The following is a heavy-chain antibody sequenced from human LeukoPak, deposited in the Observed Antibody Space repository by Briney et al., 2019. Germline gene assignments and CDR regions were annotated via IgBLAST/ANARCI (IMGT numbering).Heavy chain of an antibody. CDR1: GEPFSGYY. D-gene: IGHD6-6*01. CDR3: ARVGTSIAALGRFDP. J-gene: IGHJ5*02. Sequence: SETLPLTCAVYGEPFSGYYWSWIRQPPGKGLEWIGEINHSGRTNYNPSLKSRVTVSLDTSTNQFSLKLSSVTAADTAVYYCARVGTSIAALGRFDPWGQGTLVTVSS. V-gene: IGHV4-34*01. CDR2: INHSGRT.